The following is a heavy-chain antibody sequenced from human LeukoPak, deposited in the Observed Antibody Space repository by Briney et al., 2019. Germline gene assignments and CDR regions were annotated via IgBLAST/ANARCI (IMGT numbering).Heavy chain of an antibody. Sequence: PSETLSLTCAVSGGSFSGYYWSWIRQPQGKGLEWIGEINHSGSTNYHPSLKSRVTISVDTSKNQFSLKLSSVTAADTAVYYCARGPERSSSGSFDYWGQGTLVTVSP. CDR1: GGSFSGYY. J-gene: IGHJ4*02. CDR2: INHSGST. D-gene: IGHD6-6*01. V-gene: IGHV4-34*01. CDR3: ARGPERSSSGSFDY.